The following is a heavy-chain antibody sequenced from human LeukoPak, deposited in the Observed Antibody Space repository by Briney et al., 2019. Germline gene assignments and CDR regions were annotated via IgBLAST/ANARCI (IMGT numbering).Heavy chain of an antibody. D-gene: IGHD1-26*01. CDR3: VKDVGGSYAFDY. V-gene: IGHV3-64D*09. CDR1: GFTFSRYA. CDR2: INDNGGRT. Sequence: PAGSLRLSCSASGFTFSRYAMNWVRQAPGKGLEYVSGINDNGGRTHYGDSVKGRFSISRDNSKNTLHLQMSTLRAEDTALYYCVKDVGGSYAFDYWGQGILVTVAS. J-gene: IGHJ4*02.